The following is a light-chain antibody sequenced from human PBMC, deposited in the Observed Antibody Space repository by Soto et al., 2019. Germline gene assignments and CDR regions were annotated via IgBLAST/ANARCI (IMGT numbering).Light chain of an antibody. Sequence: SYELTQPPSVSVSPGQTASITCSGDKLVDKYACWYQQRPGQSPVLVIYQDSTRPSGIPERFSGSNSGNTATLTISGTQPMDEADYYCQAWDSSTDVVFGGGTKVTVL. V-gene: IGLV3-1*01. J-gene: IGLJ2*01. CDR3: QAWDSSTDVV. CDR1: KLVDKY. CDR2: QDS.